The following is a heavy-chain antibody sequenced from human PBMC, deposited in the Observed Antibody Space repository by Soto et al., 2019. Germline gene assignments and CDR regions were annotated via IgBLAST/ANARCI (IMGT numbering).Heavy chain of an antibody. V-gene: IGHV3-30*03. CDR1: GFTFSSYS. Sequence: GGSLILSCASSGFTFSSYSMNLVRQAPGKGLEWVAVISYDGSNKYYADSVKGRFTISRDNSKNTLYLQMNSLRAEDTAVYYCARTGQRRGSSENNWFDPWGQGTLVTVSS. CDR2: ISYDGSNK. CDR3: ARTGQRRGSSENNWFDP. D-gene: IGHD3-16*01. J-gene: IGHJ5*02.